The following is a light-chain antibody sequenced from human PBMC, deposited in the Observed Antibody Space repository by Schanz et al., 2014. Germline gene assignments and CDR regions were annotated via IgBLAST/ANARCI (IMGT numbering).Light chain of an antibody. CDR3: SSYTSISTVI. J-gene: IGLJ2*01. CDR1: SSDVGGYNY. Sequence: QSALTQPASVSGSPGQSITISCTGTSSDVGGYNYVSWYQQYPGKAPKLMIYDVSNRPSGVSNRFSGSKSGNTASLIISGLQAEDEADYYCSSYTSISTVIFGGGTKLPVL. V-gene: IGLV2-14*01. CDR2: DVS.